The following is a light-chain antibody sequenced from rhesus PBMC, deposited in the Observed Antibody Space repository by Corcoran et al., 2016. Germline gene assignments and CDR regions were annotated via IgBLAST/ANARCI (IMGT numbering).Light chain of an antibody. Sequence: SSGLTQEPALSVALGHTVRMTCQGDSLKTYYASWYQQKPGQVPVLVIYGNTNRPSGIPGRFSGSWSGNTGSLTITGAQVEDEADYYCGSWDNSWNHYIFGAGTRLTVL. CDR2: GNT. J-gene: IGLJ1*01. V-gene: IGLV3S11*01. CDR1: SLKTYY. CDR3: GSWDNSWNHYI.